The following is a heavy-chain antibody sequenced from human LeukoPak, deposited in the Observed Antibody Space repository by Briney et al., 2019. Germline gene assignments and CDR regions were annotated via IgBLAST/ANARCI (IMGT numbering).Heavy chain of an antibody. CDR3: AKEGGYSSSWYSYYYYMDV. J-gene: IGHJ6*03. Sequence: PGGSLRLSCAASGFTFSSYGMHWVRQAPGKGLEWVAFIRYDGSNKYYADSVKGRFTISRDNSKNTLYLQMNSLRAEDTAVYYCAKEGGYSSSWYSYYYYMDVWGKGTTVTVSS. CDR1: GFTFSSYG. V-gene: IGHV3-30*02. D-gene: IGHD6-13*01. CDR2: IRYDGSNK.